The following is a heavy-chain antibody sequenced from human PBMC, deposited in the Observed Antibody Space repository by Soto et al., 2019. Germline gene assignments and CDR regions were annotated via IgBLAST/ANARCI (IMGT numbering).Heavy chain of an antibody. CDR2: INPSGGST. Sequence: ASVKVSCKASGYTFTSYYMHWVRQAPGQGLEWMGIINPSGGSTSYAQKFQGRVTMTRDTSTSTVYMELSSLRSEDTAVYYCATLDPPYYDILTGHSDYWGQGTLVTVPS. CDR3: ATLDPPYYDILTGHSDY. D-gene: IGHD3-9*01. J-gene: IGHJ4*02. V-gene: IGHV1-46*01. CDR1: GYTFTSYY.